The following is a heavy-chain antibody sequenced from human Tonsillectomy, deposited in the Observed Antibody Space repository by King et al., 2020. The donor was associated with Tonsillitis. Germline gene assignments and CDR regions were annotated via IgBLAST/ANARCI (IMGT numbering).Heavy chain of an antibody. CDR1: GFTFDDYA. Sequence: VQLVESGGGVVQPGGSLRLSCAASGFTFDDYAMHWVRQAPGKGLEWVSLISGDGGSTYYADSVTGRFTISRDNSKNSLYLQMNSLRTEDTALYYCAKDTLPDSYGRHYYYYMDVWGKGTTVTVSS. CDR3: AKDTLPDSYGRHYYYYMDV. J-gene: IGHJ6*03. D-gene: IGHD5-18*01. V-gene: IGHV3-43*02. CDR2: ISGDGGST.